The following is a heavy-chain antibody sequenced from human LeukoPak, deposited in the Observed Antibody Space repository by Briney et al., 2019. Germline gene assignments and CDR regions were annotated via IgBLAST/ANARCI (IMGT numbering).Heavy chain of an antibody. CDR3: ARAVSLRARWDIWFDP. V-gene: IGHV4-30-4*08. D-gene: IGHD6-6*01. CDR1: GGSISSGDYY. Sequence: SETLSLTCTVSGGSISSGDYYWSWIRQPPGKGLEWIGYIYYSGSTYYNPSLKSRVTISVDTSKNQFSLKLSSVTAADTAVYYCARAVSLRARWDIWFDPWGQGTLVTVSS. J-gene: IGHJ5*02. CDR2: IYYSGST.